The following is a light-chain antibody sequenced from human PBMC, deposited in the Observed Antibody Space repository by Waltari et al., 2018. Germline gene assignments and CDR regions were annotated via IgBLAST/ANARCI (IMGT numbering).Light chain of an antibody. CDR1: QSISTSY. J-gene: IGKJ2*01. CDR3: QQYGSSPMYT. CDR2: GAS. Sequence: EIVLTQSPGTLSLSPGERATLSCRASQSISTSYLAWYQQKPGQAPRLLIHGASTRATVIPDRFIGSWSVTDFTLTLSRLEPEDFAVYYCQQYGSSPMYTFGQVTKVEIK. V-gene: IGKV3-20*01.